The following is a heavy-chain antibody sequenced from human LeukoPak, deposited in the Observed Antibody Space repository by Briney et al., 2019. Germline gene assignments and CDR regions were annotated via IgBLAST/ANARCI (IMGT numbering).Heavy chain of an antibody. CDR3: VREWDCSSTSCSTNFYYYMDV. Sequence: ASVKVSCKASGYTFTSYDINWVRQATGQGLECMGWMNPNSGNTGYAQKFQGRVTMTRNTSISTAYMELTSLRSEDTAVYYCVREWDCSSTSCSTNFYYYMDVWGKGTTVTVSS. CDR2: MNPNSGNT. CDR1: GYTFTSYD. D-gene: IGHD2-2*01. J-gene: IGHJ6*03. V-gene: IGHV1-8*01.